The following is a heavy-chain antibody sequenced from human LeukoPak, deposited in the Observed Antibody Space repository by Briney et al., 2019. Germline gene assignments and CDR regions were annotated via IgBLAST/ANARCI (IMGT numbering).Heavy chain of an antibody. J-gene: IGHJ5*02. CDR2: IYDSGIT. CDR1: GGSINSYY. D-gene: IGHD6-13*01. V-gene: IGHV4-4*08. Sequence: SETLSLTCTVSGGSINSYYWSWIRQPPGKGLQWIGYIYDSGITNYNPSLKSRVTISVDTSKNLFSLKMSSVTAADTAVYYCARGGNGYRIEAGGTTRFDLWGQGTLVTVSS. CDR3: ARGGNGYRIEAGGTTRFDL.